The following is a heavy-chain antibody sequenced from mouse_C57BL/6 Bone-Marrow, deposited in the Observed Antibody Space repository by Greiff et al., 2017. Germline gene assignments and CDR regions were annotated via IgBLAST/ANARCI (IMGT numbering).Heavy chain of an antibody. V-gene: IGHV1-36*01. CDR3: ARVGGYGSSPFAY. J-gene: IGHJ3*01. CDR1: GFTFTDYY. D-gene: IGHD1-1*01. Sequence: VQLQQSGPVLVKPGPSVKISCKASGFTFTDYYMHWVKQSHGKSLEWIGLVYPYNGGTSSNQKFQGKATLTVDTSSRTAYMELNSLTSEDSAVYYCARVGGYGSSPFAYWGQGTLVTVSA. CDR2: VYPYNGGT.